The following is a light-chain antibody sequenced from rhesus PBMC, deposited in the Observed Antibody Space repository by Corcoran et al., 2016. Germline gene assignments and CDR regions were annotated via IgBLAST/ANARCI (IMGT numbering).Light chain of an antibody. Sequence: DVVMTQSPLALPITPGQPASISCRSSQSLVHSNGNTYLSWFQQKQGQPPRLLINKVSNRYSGVPDRFSGSGSGTDFTLKISRVEAEDVGVYYCMQYTHIPFTFGPGTKLDIK. CDR3: MQYTHIPFT. CDR2: KVS. CDR1: QSLVHSNGNTY. V-gene: IGKV2-65*01. J-gene: IGKJ3*01.